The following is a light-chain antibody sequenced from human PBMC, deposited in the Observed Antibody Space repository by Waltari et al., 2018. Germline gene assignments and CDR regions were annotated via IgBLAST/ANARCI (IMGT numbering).Light chain of an antibody. CDR3: QAWDSSTVV. Sequence: SYELTQPPSVSVSPGQTASITCSGAKLGDKYACWYQQKPGQSPVLVLYKDSKRPSGIPERFSGSNSGNTATLTISGTQAMDEADYYCQAWDSSTVVFGGGTKLTVL. CDR1: KLGDKY. V-gene: IGLV3-1*01. J-gene: IGLJ2*01. CDR2: KDS.